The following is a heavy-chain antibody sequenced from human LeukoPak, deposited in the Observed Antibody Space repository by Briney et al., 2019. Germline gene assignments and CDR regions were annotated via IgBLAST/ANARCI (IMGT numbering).Heavy chain of an antibody. CDR1: GFTFSDYS. V-gene: IGHV3-21*01. Sequence: GGSLRLSCAASGFTFSDYSMNWVRQAPGKGLEGLSCIGSSTTSHIYYADSVKGRFTISRDNAKNSLYLQMNGLTPEDTAVYYCARDRSNSRDLDNWGQGTLVTVSS. J-gene: IGHJ4*02. D-gene: IGHD4-11*01. CDR3: ARDRSNSRDLDN. CDR2: IGSSTTSHI.